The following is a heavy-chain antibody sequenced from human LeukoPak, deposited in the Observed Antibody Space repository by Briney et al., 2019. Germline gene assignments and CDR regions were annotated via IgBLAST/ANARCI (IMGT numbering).Heavy chain of an antibody. V-gene: IGHV3-49*04. CDR1: GFTFSSYS. D-gene: IGHD1-26*01. CDR3: TRDSEWELRSDYYYYGMDV. Sequence: GGSLRLSCAASGFTFSSYSMNWVRQAPGKGLEWVGFIRSKAYGGTTEYAASVKGRFTISRDDSKSIAYLQMNSLKTEDTAMYYCTRDSEWELRSDYYYYGMDVWGQGTTVTVSS. CDR2: IRSKAYGGTT. J-gene: IGHJ6*02.